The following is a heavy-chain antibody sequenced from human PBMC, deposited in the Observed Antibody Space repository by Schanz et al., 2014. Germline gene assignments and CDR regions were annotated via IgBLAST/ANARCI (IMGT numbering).Heavy chain of an antibody. V-gene: IGHV3-48*01. Sequence: EVQLVESGGGLIQPGGSLRLSCAASGFGFSSYSMNWVRQAPGKGLEWVSYISGSSRTIYYADSMKGRFTVSRDNAENALYLQMNSLRAEDTGLYFGARGGSGSHYRLDYWGQGTLVTVSS. CDR1: GFGFSSYS. J-gene: IGHJ4*02. CDR3: ARGGSGSHYRLDY. CDR2: ISGSSRTI. D-gene: IGHD1-26*01.